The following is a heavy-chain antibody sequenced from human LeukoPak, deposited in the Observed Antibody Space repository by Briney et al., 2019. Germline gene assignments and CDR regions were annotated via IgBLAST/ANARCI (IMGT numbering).Heavy chain of an antibody. CDR1: GGSVSSGSYY. J-gene: IGHJ3*02. CDR3: ARGVWYDYARTDAFDI. CDR2: IYYSGST. Sequence: PSETLSLTCTVSGGSVSSGSYYWSWIRQPPGKGLEWIGYIYYSGSTNYNPSLKSRVTISVDTSKNQFSLKLSSVTAADTAVYYCARGVWYDYARTDAFDIWGQGTMVTVSS. V-gene: IGHV4-61*01. D-gene: IGHD4-17*01.